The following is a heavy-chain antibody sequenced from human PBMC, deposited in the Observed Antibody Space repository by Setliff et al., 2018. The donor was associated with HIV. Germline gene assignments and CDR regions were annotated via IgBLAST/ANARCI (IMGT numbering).Heavy chain of an antibody. D-gene: IGHD3-9*01. J-gene: IGHJ4*02. CDR1: GFTFSSYS. Sequence: GGSLRLSCAASGFTFSSYSMNWVRQAPGKGLEWVSYISSSSSTIYYADSVKGRFTISRDNAKNSLYLQMNSLRAEDTAVYYCARDDRYFDWPDYFDYWGQGTLVTVSS. V-gene: IGHV3-48*04. CDR2: ISSSSSTI. CDR3: ARDDRYFDWPDYFDY.